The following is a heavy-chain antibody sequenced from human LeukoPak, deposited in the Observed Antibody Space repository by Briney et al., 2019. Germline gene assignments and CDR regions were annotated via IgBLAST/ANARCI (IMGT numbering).Heavy chain of an antibody. CDR1: GFTFSSYA. V-gene: IGHV3-30*03. J-gene: IGHJ5*02. Sequence: PGGSLRLSCAASGFTFSSYAMQWVRQAPGKGLERVAITSYGGTNKYYGDSVKGRFTISRDNSKNTLYLQMNSLRVEDTAVYYCARDSSDGFSWGQGTLVTVSS. D-gene: IGHD6-19*01. CDR3: ARDSSDGFS. CDR2: TSYGGTNK.